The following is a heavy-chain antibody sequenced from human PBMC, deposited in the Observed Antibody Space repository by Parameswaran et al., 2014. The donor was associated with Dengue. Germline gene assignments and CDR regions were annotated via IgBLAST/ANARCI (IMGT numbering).Heavy chain of an antibody. J-gene: IGHJ4*02. V-gene: IGHV3-33*01. Sequence: WIRQPPGKGLEWVAVIWYDGSNKYYADSVKGRFTISRDNSKNTLYLQMNSLRAEDTAVYYCAREFDYSSSFDYWGQGTLVTVSS. CDR2: IWYDGSNK. D-gene: IGHD4-11*01. CDR3: AREFDYSSSFDY.